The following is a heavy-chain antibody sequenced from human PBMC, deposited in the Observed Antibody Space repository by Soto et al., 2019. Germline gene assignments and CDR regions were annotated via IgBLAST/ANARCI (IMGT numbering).Heavy chain of an antibody. Sequence: GGSLRLSCAASGFTFSTYDMQWVRQAPGKGLEWVSAITTAGETFYPDSVKGRFIISRDNAKNSLYLQMSGLRAGDTATYYCAHLHRDGYNLRWFDPWGQGTLVTVSS. J-gene: IGHJ5*02. CDR2: ITTAGET. D-gene: IGHD5-12*01. CDR1: GFTFSTYD. V-gene: IGHV3-13*01. CDR3: AHLHRDGYNLRWFDP.